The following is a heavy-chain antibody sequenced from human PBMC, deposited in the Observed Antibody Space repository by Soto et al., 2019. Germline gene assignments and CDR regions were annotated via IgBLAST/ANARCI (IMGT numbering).Heavy chain of an antibody. D-gene: IGHD3-3*01. CDR3: ARITIFGVVIEYYFDY. Sequence: SETLSLTCAVYGGSFSGYYWSWIRQPPGKGLEWIGEINHSGSTNYNPSLKSRVTISVDTSKNQFSLKLSSVTAADTAVYYCARITIFGVVIEYYFDYWGQGTLVTVSS. V-gene: IGHV4-34*01. J-gene: IGHJ4*02. CDR1: GGSFSGYY. CDR2: INHSGST.